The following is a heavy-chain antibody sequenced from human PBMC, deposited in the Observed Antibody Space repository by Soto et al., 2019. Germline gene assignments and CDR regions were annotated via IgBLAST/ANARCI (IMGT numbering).Heavy chain of an antibody. CDR1: GFTFSSYG. J-gene: IGHJ5*02. V-gene: IGHV3-30*03. CDR2: ISYDGSNK. D-gene: IGHD6-13*01. CDR3: ARGPYSSSWYGWFDP. Sequence: PGGSLRLSCAASGFTFSSYGMHWVRQAPGKGLEWVAVISYDGSNKYYADSVKGRSTISRDNSKNTLYLQMNSLRAEDTAVYYCARGPYSSSWYGWFDPWGQGTLVTVSS.